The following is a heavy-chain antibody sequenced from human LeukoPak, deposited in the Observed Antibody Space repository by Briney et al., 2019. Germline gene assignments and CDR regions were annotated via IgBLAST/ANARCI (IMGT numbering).Heavy chain of an antibody. CDR1: GFTVSSNY. Sequence: GGSLRLSCAASGFTVSSNYMSWVRQAPGKGLEWVSVIYSGGSTYYADSVKGRFTISRDNAKKSLYLLINSLGADDTAVYYCARNNNPSDYWGQGTLVTVSS. V-gene: IGHV3-53*01. CDR3: ARNNNPSDY. J-gene: IGHJ4*02. CDR2: IYSGGST. D-gene: IGHD1-14*01.